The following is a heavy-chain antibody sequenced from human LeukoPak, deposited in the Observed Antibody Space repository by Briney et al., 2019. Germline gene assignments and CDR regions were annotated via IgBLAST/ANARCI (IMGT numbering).Heavy chain of an antibody. V-gene: IGHV3-23*01. CDR3: AKGERGWYVSVR. Sequence: GGSLRLSCAASGFTSFSNYWIHWVRQAPGKGLEWVSAISGSGGSTYYADSVKGRFTISRDNSKNTLYLQMNSLRAEDTAVYYCAKGERGWYVSVRWGQGTLVTVSS. J-gene: IGHJ4*02. CDR2: ISGSGGST. CDR1: GFTSFSNYW. D-gene: IGHD6-19*01.